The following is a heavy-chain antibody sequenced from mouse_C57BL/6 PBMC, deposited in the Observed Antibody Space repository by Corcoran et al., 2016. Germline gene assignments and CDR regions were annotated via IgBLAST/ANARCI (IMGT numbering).Heavy chain of an antibody. V-gene: IGHV1-66*01. CDR2: IYPGSGNT. J-gene: IGHJ2*01. D-gene: IGHD2-4*01. CDR3: ARSDYDYDADY. CDR1: GYSFTSYY. Sequence: QVQLQQSGPELVKPGASVKISCKASGYSFTSYYIHWVKQRPGQGLEWIGWIYPGSGNTKYNEKFKGKATLTADTSSSTAYMQLSSLTSEDSAVYYWARSDYDYDADYWGQGTTLTVSS.